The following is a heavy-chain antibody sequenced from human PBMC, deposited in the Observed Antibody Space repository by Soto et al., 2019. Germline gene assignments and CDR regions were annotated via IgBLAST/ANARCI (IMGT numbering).Heavy chain of an antibody. V-gene: IGHV4-34*01. CDR3: ARDKITGLLDY. Sequence: PSETLSLTCAVYGGSFSGYYWSWIRQPPGKGLEWIGEINHSGSTNYNPSLKSRVTISVDTSKNQFSLKLNSVTAADTAVYYCARDKITGLLDYWGQGILVTAPQ. CDR1: GGSFSGYY. J-gene: IGHJ4*02. D-gene: IGHD2-8*02. CDR2: INHSGST.